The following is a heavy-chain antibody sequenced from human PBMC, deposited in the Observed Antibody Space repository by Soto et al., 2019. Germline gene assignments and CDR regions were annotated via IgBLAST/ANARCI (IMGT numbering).Heavy chain of an antibody. D-gene: IGHD3-10*01. CDR1: GGAISSYY. Sequence: SETLSLTCTVSGGAISSYYWSWIRQPPGKGLEWIGYIYYSGSTNYNPSLKSRVTISVDTSKNQFSLKLSSVTAADTAVYYCARLYYYGSGSYYNGNWFDPWGQGTLVTVSS. CDR3: ARLYYYGSGSYYNGNWFDP. J-gene: IGHJ5*02. CDR2: IYYSGST. V-gene: IGHV4-59*01.